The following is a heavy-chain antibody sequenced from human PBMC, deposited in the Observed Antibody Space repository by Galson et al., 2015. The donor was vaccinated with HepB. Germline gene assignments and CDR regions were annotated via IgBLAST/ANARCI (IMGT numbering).Heavy chain of an antibody. V-gene: IGHV1-8*01. CDR2: MNPNSGNT. CDR1: GYTFTSYD. Sequence: SVKVSCKASGYTFTSYDINWVRQATGQGLEWMGWMNPNSGNTGYAQKFQGRVTMTRNTSISTAYMELSSLRSEDTAVYYCARGVSSSWYEWVGADDMDVWGKGTTVTVSS. J-gene: IGHJ6*03. D-gene: IGHD6-13*01. CDR3: ARGVSSSWYEWVGADDMDV.